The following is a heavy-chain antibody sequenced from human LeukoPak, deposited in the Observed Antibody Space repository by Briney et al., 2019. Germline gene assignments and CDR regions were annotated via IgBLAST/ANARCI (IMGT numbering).Heavy chain of an antibody. Sequence: GASVKVSCKASGYTFTGYYMHRVRQAPGQGLEWMGGINPNSGGTNYAQKCQGRVAMTRDTSISTAYMELSRLRSDDTAVYYCARDVAARDGNQGFDPWGQGPLVPVSS. J-gene: IGHJ5*02. CDR1: GYTFTGYY. CDR2: INPNSGGT. CDR3: ARDVAARDGNQGFDP. V-gene: IGHV1-2*02. D-gene: IGHD6-25*01.